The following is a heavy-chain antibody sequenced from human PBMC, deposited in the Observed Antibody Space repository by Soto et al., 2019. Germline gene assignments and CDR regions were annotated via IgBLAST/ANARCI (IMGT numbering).Heavy chain of an antibody. CDR3: ARVVLGEDYYDSSGYRDY. J-gene: IGHJ4*02. CDR2: IDYRGST. D-gene: IGHD3-22*01. Sequence: QVQLQESGPGLVKPSQTLSLTCTVSGGSITSGGYYWSWIRQHPGMGVEWIGYIDYRGSTYYNPSLQRLVTLSVDTSRNQFSLKLRSVTAADTAVYYCARVVLGEDYYDSSGYRDYWCQRTLVTVCS. CDR1: GGSITSGGYY. V-gene: IGHV4-31*01.